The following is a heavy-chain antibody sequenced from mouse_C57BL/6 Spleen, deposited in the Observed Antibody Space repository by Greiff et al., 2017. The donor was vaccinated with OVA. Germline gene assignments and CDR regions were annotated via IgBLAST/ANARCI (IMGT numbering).Heavy chain of an antibody. CDR3: ARNGSKDAMDY. V-gene: IGHV2-6*02. J-gene: IGHJ4*01. Sequence: VKLLESGPGLVAPSQTLSITCTVSGFSFTSYCVHWVRQAPGKGLEWLVVIWSDGSTTYNPALKYRLSISKDNSKNQVFLKMNSVQTDDTAMYYCARNGSKDAMDYWGQGTSVTVSS. CDR1: GFSFTSYC. CDR2: IWSDGST. D-gene: IGHD1-1*01.